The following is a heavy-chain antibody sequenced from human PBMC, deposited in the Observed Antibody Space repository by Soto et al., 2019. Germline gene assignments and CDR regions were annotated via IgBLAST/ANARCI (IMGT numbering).Heavy chain of an antibody. Sequence: EVQLVESGGGLVRPGGSLTLSCVGSGFTFSTYGMSWVRQAPGKGLEWVSYSSSSSRYIYYADSVRGRFTISRDNAKESLDLPMSSLRVEDTAVYCCVGSLYFPTCVCWLFCGVACSSPPGFYPCGQGTLVTVSS. CDR3: VGSLYFPTCVCWLFCGVACSSPPGFYP. J-gene: IGHJ5*01. CDR1: GFTFSTYG. V-gene: IGHV3-21*01. D-gene: IGHD2-21*01. CDR2: SSSSSRYI.